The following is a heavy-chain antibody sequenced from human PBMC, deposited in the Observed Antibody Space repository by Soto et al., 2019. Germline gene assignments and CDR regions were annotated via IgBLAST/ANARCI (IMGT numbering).Heavy chain of an antibody. CDR2: IFSNDEK. V-gene: IGHV2-26*04. CDR3: ASTYSTSWYWFDP. CDR1: GFSLSNAGLG. Sequence: QVTVKESGPVLVKPTETLTLTCTVSGFSLSNAGLGVSWIRQPPGKALEWLAHIFSNDEKSYSTSLKSRLTFSQETSKSEVVLTMTNMDPVDTATYYCASTYSTSWYWFDPWGQGTLVTVSS. J-gene: IGHJ5*02. D-gene: IGHD6-13*01.